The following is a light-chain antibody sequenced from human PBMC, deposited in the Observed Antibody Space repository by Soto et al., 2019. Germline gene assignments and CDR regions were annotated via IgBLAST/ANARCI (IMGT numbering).Light chain of an antibody. J-gene: IGLJ2*01. Sequence: SYELTQPPSVSVSPGQTASITCSGDKLGDKHASWYQQKPGQSPVLVIYQDSMRPSGIPERFSGSNSGNTATLTISGTQAMDEAYYYCQAWVSITAVFGGGTKLTVL. CDR3: QAWVSITAV. V-gene: IGLV3-1*01. CDR1: KLGDKH. CDR2: QDS.